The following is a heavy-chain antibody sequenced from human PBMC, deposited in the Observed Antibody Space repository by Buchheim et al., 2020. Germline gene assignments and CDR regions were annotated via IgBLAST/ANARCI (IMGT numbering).Heavy chain of an antibody. CDR1: GFTFSSYA. D-gene: IGHD3-3*01. Sequence: EVQLVESGGGLVQPGGSLRLSCAASGFTFSSYAMSWVRQAPGKGLEWVSAISGSGGSTYYADSVMGRFTISRDNSKNTLYLQMNSLRAEDTAVYYCAKPHYDFWSGYTRYYFDYWGQGTL. CDR3: AKPHYDFWSGYTRYYFDY. V-gene: IGHV3-23*04. CDR2: ISGSGGST. J-gene: IGHJ4*02.